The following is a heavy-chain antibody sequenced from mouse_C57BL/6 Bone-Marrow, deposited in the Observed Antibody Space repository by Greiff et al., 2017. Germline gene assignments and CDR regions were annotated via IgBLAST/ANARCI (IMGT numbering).Heavy chain of an antibody. J-gene: IGHJ2*01. CDR2: IYPGDGDT. Sequence: QVQLQQSGPELVKPGASVKISCKASGYAFSSSWMNWVKQRPGKGLEWIGRIYPGDGDTNYNGKLKGKATLTADKSSSTAYMQLSSLTSEDAAVYCCARFASITTVERAYLDYWGKGTTLTVSS. D-gene: IGHD1-1*01. CDR3: ARFASITTVERAYLDY. V-gene: IGHV1-82*01. CDR1: GYAFSSSW.